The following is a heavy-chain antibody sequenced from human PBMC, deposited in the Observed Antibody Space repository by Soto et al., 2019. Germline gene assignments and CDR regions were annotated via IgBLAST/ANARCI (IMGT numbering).Heavy chain of an antibody. CDR1: GFTFSSYD. J-gene: IGHJ4*02. CDR3: ARGGVAARPDFDY. D-gene: IGHD6-6*01. V-gene: IGHV3-13*01. Sequence: GGSLRLSCAASGFTFSSYDMHWVRQATGKGLEWVSAIGTAGDTYYPGSVKGRFTISREKAKNSLYLQMNSLRAGDTAVYYCARGGVAARPDFDYWGQGTLVTVSS. CDR2: IGTAGDT.